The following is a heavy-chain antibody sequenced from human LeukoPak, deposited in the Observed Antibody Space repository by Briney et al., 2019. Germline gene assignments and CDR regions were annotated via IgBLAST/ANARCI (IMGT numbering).Heavy chain of an antibody. CDR2: ISGYNGYT. CDR3: ARPAAFDY. J-gene: IGHJ4*02. CDR1: GYTFTSYG. V-gene: IGHV1-18*01. D-gene: IGHD2-2*01. Sequence: SVKVSFKASGYTFTSYGISWVRQAPGQGLEWMGWISGYNGYTHYAHNLQGRVTMTTDTSTSTAYMELRSLRSDDTAVYYCARPAAFDYWGQGTLVTVSS.